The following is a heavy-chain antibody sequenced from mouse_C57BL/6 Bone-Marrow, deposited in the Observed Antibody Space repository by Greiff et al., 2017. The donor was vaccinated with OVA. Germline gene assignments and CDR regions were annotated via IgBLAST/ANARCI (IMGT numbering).Heavy chain of an antibody. V-gene: IGHV14-4*01. J-gene: IGHJ4*01. D-gene: IGHD1-1*01. CDR2: IDPENGDT. CDR1: GFNFKDDY. Sequence: EVQLQQSGAELVRPGASVKLSCTASGFNFKDDYMHWVKQRPEQGLEWIGWIDPENGDTEYASKFQGKATITADTSSNTAYLQLSSLTSEDTTVYYCTTVISTVVATPYYAMDYWGQGTSVTVSS. CDR3: TTVISTVVATPYYAMDY.